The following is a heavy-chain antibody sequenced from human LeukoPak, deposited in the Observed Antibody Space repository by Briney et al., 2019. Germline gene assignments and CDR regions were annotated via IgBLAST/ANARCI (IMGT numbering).Heavy chain of an antibody. CDR3: ARNDCSSTSCQFGDAFDI. D-gene: IGHD2-2*01. Sequence: PSQTLSLTCTVSGGSISSGDYYWSWIRQPPGKGLEWIWYIYYTVSTLYNPSLKSRVAISVDTSKNLFSLKLTSVTAADTAVYYCARNDCSSTSCQFGDAFDIWGQGAMVTVSS. CDR1: GGSISSGDYY. J-gene: IGHJ3*02. V-gene: IGHV4-30-4*08. CDR2: IYYTVST.